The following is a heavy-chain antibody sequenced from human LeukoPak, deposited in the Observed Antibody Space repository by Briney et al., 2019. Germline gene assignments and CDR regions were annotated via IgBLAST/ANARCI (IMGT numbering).Heavy chain of an antibody. CDR1: GGSISSYY. V-gene: IGHV4-59*12. CDR3: ARSGSGGGIDY. D-gene: IGHD2-15*01. J-gene: IGHJ4*02. Sequence: PSETLSLTCTVSGGSISSYYWSWIRQSPGKGLEWIGYIYYSGSTNYNPSLKSRVTISVDTSKKQFSLKLSSVTAADTAVYYCARSGSGGGIDYWGQGTLVTVSS. CDR2: IYYSGST.